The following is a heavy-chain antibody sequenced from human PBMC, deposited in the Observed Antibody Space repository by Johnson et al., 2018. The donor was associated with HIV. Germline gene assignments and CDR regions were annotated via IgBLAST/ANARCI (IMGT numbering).Heavy chain of an antibody. CDR2: ISGSGGSP. CDR3: ARGGEKGAFDI. J-gene: IGHJ3*02. V-gene: IGHV3-23*04. Sequence: VQLVESGGGLVQPGGSLRLSCAASGFTFSSYAMSWVRQAPGKGLEWVSAISGSGGSPYYADSVKGRFTILRDDSKNSLYLQMNSLKTEDTAVYYCARGGEKGAFDIWGQGTMVTVSS. D-gene: IGHD7-27*01. CDR1: GFTFSSYA.